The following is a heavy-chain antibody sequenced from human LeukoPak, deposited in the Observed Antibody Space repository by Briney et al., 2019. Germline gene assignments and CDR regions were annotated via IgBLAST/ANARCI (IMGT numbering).Heavy chain of an antibody. J-gene: IGHJ3*02. Sequence: GESLKISCKGSGYSFTSYWIGWVRQMPGKGLEWMGIIYPGDSDTRYSPSFQGQVTISADKSISTAYLQWSSLKASDTAMYHCARQLGVGDPVLDAFDIWGQGTMVTVSS. CDR1: GYSFTSYW. D-gene: IGHD1-26*01. CDR2: IYPGDSDT. V-gene: IGHV5-51*01. CDR3: ARQLGVGDPVLDAFDI.